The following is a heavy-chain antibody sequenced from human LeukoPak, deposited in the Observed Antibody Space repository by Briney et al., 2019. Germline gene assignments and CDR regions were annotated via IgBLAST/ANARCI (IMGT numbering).Heavy chain of an antibody. Sequence: PGGSLRLSCAASGFTFSGYWMSWVRQAPGKGLEWVANIKQDGSEKYYVDSVKGRFTISRDNAKNSVYLQMNNLRAEDTAVYYCARGVWFGDRGTLVTVSS. CDR2: IKQDGSEK. V-gene: IGHV3-7*03. CDR1: GFTFSGYW. CDR3: ARGVWF. J-gene: IGHJ1*01. D-gene: IGHD3-10*01.